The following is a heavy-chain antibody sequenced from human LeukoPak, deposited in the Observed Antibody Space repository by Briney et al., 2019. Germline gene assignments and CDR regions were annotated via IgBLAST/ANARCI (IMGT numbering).Heavy chain of an antibody. V-gene: IGHV4-4*07. CDR1: GGSISSYY. Sequence: PSETLSLTCTVSGGSISSYYWSWIRQPAGKGLEWIGRIYTSGSTNYNPSLKSRVTISVDKSKNQFPLKLSSVTAADTAVYYCARDFYYYDSSGYLAYFDLWGRGTLVTVSS. CDR3: ARDFYYYDSSGYLAYFDL. CDR2: IYTSGST. J-gene: IGHJ2*01. D-gene: IGHD3-22*01.